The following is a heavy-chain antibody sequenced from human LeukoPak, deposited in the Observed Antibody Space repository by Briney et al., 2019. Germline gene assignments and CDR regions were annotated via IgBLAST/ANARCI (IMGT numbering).Heavy chain of an antibody. D-gene: IGHD1-26*01. V-gene: IGHV3-33*01. CDR2: IWYDGTNK. Sequence: PGGSLRLSCAASGFTFSSHGIHWVRQAPGKGLKWVAVIWYDGTNKFYADSVKGRFTISRDNSKNTLFLQMNSLRADDTAVYYCAREKAGGFDFWGQGTLVTVSS. CDR1: GFTFSSHG. J-gene: IGHJ4*02. CDR3: AREKAGGFDF.